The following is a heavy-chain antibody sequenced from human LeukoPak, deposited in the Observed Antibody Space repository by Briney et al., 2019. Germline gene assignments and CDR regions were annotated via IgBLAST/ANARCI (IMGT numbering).Heavy chain of an antibody. Sequence: GASVKVSCKASGYTFTGYYMHWVRQAPGQGLEWMGWINPNSGGTNYAQKFQGRVTMTRDTSISTAYMELSRLRSDDTAVYYCAREGYFGSGSSFNWYFDLWGRGTLVTVSS. J-gene: IGHJ2*01. CDR2: INPNSGGT. CDR3: AREGYFGSGSSFNWYFDL. V-gene: IGHV1-2*02. CDR1: GYTFTGYY. D-gene: IGHD3-10*01.